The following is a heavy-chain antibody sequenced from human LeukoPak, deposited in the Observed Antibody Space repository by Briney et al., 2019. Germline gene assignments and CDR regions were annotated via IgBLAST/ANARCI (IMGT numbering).Heavy chain of an antibody. CDR1: GGTFSSYA. Sequence: ASVKVSCKASGGTFSSYAISWVRQAPGQGLEWMGGIIPIFGTANYAQKFQGRVTITADESTSTAYMELSSLRSEDTAVYYCARERPMVRGVLDYWGQGTLVTVSS. D-gene: IGHD3-10*01. J-gene: IGHJ4*02. CDR3: ARERPMVRGVLDY. V-gene: IGHV1-69*01. CDR2: IIPIFGTA.